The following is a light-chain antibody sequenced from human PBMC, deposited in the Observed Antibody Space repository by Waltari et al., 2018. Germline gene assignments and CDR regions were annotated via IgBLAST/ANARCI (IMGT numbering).Light chain of an antibody. V-gene: IGLV2-23*02. Sequence: QSALTQPASVSGSPGQSITISCTGTRSYVGKYNLVSWYQQHPGEVPKLMIYEVTKRPSGVSDRFSGSKSGNTASLTISGLQAEDEADYFCCSFAGRGFSVIFGGGTKLTVL. J-gene: IGLJ2*01. CDR1: RSYVGKYNL. CDR2: EVT. CDR3: CSFAGRGFSVI.